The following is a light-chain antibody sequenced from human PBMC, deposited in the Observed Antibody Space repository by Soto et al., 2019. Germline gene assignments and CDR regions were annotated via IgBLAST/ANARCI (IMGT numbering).Light chain of an antibody. CDR1: QSVSSY. CDR3: QQRSNWLWT. Sequence: EIVLTQSPANLSLSPGERATLSCRASQSVSSYLAWYQQKPGQAPRLLIYDASNRATGIPARFSGSGSGTDFTLTISSLEPEDFAVYYCQQRSNWLWTFGQGTKVDIK. V-gene: IGKV3-11*01. J-gene: IGKJ1*01. CDR2: DAS.